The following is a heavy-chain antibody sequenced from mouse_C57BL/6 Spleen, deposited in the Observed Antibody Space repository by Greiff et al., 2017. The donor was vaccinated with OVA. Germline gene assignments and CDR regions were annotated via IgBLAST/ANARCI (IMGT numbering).Heavy chain of an antibody. CDR3: ARRRVYYGPYYYAMDY. Sequence: QVQLQQPGAELVKPGASVKMSCKASGYTFTSYWITWVKQRPGQGLEWIGDIYPGSGSTNYNEKFKSKATLTVDTSSSTAYMQLSSLTSEDSAVYYCARRRVYYGPYYYAMDYWGQGTSVTVSS. CDR1: GYTFTSYW. J-gene: IGHJ4*01. V-gene: IGHV1-55*01. D-gene: IGHD2-1*01. CDR2: IYPGSGST.